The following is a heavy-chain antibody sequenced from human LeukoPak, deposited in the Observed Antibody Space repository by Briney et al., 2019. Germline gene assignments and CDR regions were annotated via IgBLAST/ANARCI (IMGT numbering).Heavy chain of an antibody. V-gene: IGHV3-30*02. J-gene: IGHJ4*02. Sequence: GGSLRLSCAASGFTFSSYGMHWVRQAPGKGLEWVAFIRYDGSNKYYADSVKGRFTISRDNSKNTLYLQMNSLRAEDTAVYYCGKDLDTMIVVGGTVDYWGQGTLVTVSS. CDR1: GFTFSSYG. D-gene: IGHD3-22*01. CDR3: GKDLDTMIVVGGTVDY. CDR2: IRYDGSNK.